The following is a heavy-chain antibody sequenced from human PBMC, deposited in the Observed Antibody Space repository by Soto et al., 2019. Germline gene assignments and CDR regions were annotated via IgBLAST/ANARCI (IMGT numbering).Heavy chain of an antibody. CDR1: GGSISNYY. D-gene: IGHD2-21*01. CDR3: ARGTLPAHYYGMDV. J-gene: IGHJ6*02. V-gene: IGHV4-59*12. CDR2: IYYSGST. Sequence: SETLSLTCTVSGGSISNYYWSWIRQPPGKGLEWIGYIYYSGSTNYNPSLKSRVTISVDTSKNQFSLKLSSVTAADTAVYYCARGTLPAHYYGMDVWGQGTTVTVSS.